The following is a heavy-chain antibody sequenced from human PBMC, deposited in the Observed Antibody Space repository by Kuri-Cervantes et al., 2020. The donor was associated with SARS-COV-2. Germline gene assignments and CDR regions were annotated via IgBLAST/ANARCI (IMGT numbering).Heavy chain of an antibody. D-gene: IGHD6-19*01. CDR1: GGTFSTHA. CDR3: ARESGSSGWYGFDY. Sequence: SVKVSCKASGGTFSTHAISWVRQAPGQGLEWMGGIIPIFGTANYAQKFQGRVTITADKSTSTAYMELSSLRSEDTAVYYCARESGSSGWYGFDYWGQGTLVTVSS. CDR2: IIPIFGTA. J-gene: IGHJ4*02. V-gene: IGHV1-69*06.